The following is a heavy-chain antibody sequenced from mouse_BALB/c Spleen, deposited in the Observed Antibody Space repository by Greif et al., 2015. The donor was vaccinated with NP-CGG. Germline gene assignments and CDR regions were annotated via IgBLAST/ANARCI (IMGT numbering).Heavy chain of an antibody. Sequence: QVQLQQSGPGLVAPSQSLSITCTVSGFSLTSYGVHWVRQPPGKGLEWLGVIWAGGSTNYNSALMSRLSISKDNSKSQVFLKMNSLQTDDTAMYYCARDYYGSSKAMDYWGQGTSVTVSS. CDR3: ARDYYGSSKAMDY. J-gene: IGHJ4*01. D-gene: IGHD1-1*01. CDR1: GFSLTSYG. V-gene: IGHV2-9*02. CDR2: IWAGGST.